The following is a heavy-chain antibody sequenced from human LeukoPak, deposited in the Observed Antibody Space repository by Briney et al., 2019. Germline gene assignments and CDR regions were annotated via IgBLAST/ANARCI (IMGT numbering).Heavy chain of an antibody. CDR2: INPSGGST. D-gene: IGHD3-10*01. CDR1: GYTFTSYY. Sequence: ASVKVSCKASGYTFTSYYMHCVRQAPGQGLEWMGIINPSGGSTSYAQKFQGRVTMTRDTPTSTVYMELSSLRSEDTAAYYCARDWFGEFRRLPDYWGQGTLVTVSS. V-gene: IGHV1-46*01. J-gene: IGHJ4*02. CDR3: ARDWFGEFRRLPDY.